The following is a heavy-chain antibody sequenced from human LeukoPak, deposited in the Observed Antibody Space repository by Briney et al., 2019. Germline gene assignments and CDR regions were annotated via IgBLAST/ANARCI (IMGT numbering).Heavy chain of an antibody. Sequence: PSETLSLTCAVSGYSISSGYYWGWIRQPPGKGLEWIGSIYHSGSTYYNPSLKSRVTISVDTSKNQFSLELSSVTAADTAVYYCARVAAAGEGWFDPWGQGTLVTVSS. D-gene: IGHD6-13*01. V-gene: IGHV4-38-2*01. CDR2: IYHSGST. J-gene: IGHJ5*02. CDR3: ARVAAAGEGWFDP. CDR1: GYSISSGYY.